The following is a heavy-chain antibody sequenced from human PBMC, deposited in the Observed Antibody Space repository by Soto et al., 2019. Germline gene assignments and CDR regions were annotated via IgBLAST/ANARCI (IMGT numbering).Heavy chain of an antibody. CDR2: INHSGST. D-gene: IGHD4-17*01. Sequence: QVQLQQWGAGLLKPSETLSLTCAVYGGSFSGYYWSWIRQPPGKGLEWIGEINHSGSTNYNPSLKSRVTISVDTSKNQFSLKLSSVTAADTAVYYCARTLTGSDYGDYVPLYDAFDIWGQGTMVTVSS. V-gene: IGHV4-34*01. J-gene: IGHJ3*02. CDR1: GGSFSGYY. CDR3: ARTLTGSDYGDYVPLYDAFDI.